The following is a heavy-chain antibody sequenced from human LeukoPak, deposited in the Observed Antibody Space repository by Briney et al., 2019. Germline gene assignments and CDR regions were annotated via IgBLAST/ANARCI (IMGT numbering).Heavy chain of an antibody. CDR2: IYYSGST. J-gene: IGHJ4*02. CDR3: ARGRDGYPNTL. D-gene: IGHD5-24*01. Sequence: SETLSLTCAVYGGSFSGYYWSWIRQPPGKGLEWIGYIYYSGSTYYNPSLKSRVTISVDTSKNQFSLKLSSVTAADTAVYYCARGRDGYPNTLWGQGTLVTVSS. CDR1: GGSFSGYY. V-gene: IGHV4-34*09.